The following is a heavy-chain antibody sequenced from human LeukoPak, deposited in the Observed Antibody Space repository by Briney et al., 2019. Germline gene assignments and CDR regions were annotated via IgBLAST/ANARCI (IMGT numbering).Heavy chain of an antibody. CDR3: ASRKGDYYDSSGYYPGAFDI. Sequence: PGGSLRLSCAASGFTYNSYSMSWVRQAPGKGLEWVSGISGSGTNTYYADSVRGRFTISRDSSKNTLFLQMNSLRAEDTAVYYCASRKGDYYDSSGYYPGAFDIWGQGTMVTVSS. V-gene: IGHV3-23*01. J-gene: IGHJ3*02. CDR2: ISGSGTNT. CDR1: GFTYNSYS. D-gene: IGHD3-22*01.